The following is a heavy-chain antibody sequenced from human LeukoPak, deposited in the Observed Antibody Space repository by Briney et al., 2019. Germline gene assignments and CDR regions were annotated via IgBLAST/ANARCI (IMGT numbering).Heavy chain of an antibody. CDR2: IYYSGST. Sequence: SETLSLTCTVPGGSISSSSYYWGWIRQPPGKGLEWIGSIYYSGSTYYNPSLKSRVTISVDTSKNRFSLKLSSVTAADTAVYYCARGPSGSYYEHYYYYYMDVWGKGTTVTISS. CDR1: GGSISSSSYY. V-gene: IGHV4-39*01. D-gene: IGHD1-26*01. J-gene: IGHJ6*03. CDR3: ARGPSGSYYEHYYYYYMDV.